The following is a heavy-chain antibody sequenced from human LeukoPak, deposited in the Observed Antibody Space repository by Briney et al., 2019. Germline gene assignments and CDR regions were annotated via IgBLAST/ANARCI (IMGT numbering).Heavy chain of an antibody. CDR1: GYTFTGYF. CDR3: ARVIVGAATFGY. J-gene: IGHJ4*02. CDR2: INPSNGDT. Sequence: EASVKVSCKASGYTFTGYFIHWVRQAPGQGPEWMGWINPSNGDTIYAQKFQGRVTNTTDTSISTAYMDLSRLISDDTAVYYCARVIVGAATFGYWGQGTLVTVSS. D-gene: IGHD1-26*01. V-gene: IGHV1-2*02.